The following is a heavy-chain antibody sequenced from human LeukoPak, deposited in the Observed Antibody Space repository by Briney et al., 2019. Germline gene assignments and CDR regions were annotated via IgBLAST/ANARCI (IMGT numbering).Heavy chain of an antibody. CDR2: INTNTGNP. CDR1: GYTFTSYA. V-gene: IGHV7-4-1*02. Sequence: ASVKVSCKASGYTFTSYAMNWVRQAPGQGLEWMGWINTNTGNPTYAQGFTGRFVFSLDTSVSTAYLQMNSLRAEDTAVYYCAKDRGVPAAIQEFDYWGQGTLVTVSS. D-gene: IGHD2-2*02. CDR3: AKDRGVPAAIQEFDY. J-gene: IGHJ4*02.